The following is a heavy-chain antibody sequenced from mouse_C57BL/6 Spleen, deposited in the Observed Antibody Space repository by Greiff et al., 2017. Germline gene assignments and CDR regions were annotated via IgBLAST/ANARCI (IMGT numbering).Heavy chain of an antibody. CDR1: GYTFTDYY. Sequence: VKLQQSGAELVRPGASVKLSCKASGYTFTDYYINWVKQRPGQGLEWIARIYPGSGNTYYNEKFKGKATLTAEKSSSTAYMQLSSLTSEDSAVYFCARAPITTVPYYYAMDYWGQGTSVTVSS. CDR3: ARAPITTVPYYYAMDY. V-gene: IGHV1-76*01. D-gene: IGHD1-1*01. J-gene: IGHJ4*01. CDR2: IYPGSGNT.